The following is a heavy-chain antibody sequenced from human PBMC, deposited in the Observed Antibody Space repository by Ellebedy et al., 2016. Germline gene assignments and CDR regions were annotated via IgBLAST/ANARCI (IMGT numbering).Heavy chain of an antibody. CDR1: GGTFSTNA. J-gene: IGHJ3*01. CDR3: ARRYCTNGVCVRGGDAFDL. V-gene: IGHV1-69*13. CDR2: IIPIFGTA. Sequence: ASVKVSCKASGGTFSTNAINWVRQAPGQGLEWMGGIIPIFGTANYAQKFQGRVTITADESTSRAYMELSSLTSEDTAVYYCARRYCTNGVCVRGGDAFDLWGQGTMVTVSS. D-gene: IGHD2-8*01.